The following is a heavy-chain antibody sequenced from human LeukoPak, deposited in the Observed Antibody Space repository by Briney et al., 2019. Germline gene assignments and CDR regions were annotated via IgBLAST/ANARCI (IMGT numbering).Heavy chain of an antibody. CDR1: GYTFTGYY. Sequence: ASVKVSCKASGYTFTGYYMHWVRQAPGQGLEWMGRINPNSGGTNYAQKFQGRVTMTRDTSISTAYMELSRLRSDDTAVYYCAREDYGFWSGYYTPYYYYYYYMDVWGKGTTVTVSS. J-gene: IGHJ6*03. CDR2: INPNSGGT. CDR3: AREDYGFWSGYYTPYYYYYYYMDV. D-gene: IGHD3-3*01. V-gene: IGHV1-2*06.